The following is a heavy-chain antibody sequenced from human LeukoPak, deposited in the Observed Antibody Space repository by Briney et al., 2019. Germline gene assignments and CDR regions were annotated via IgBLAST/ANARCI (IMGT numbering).Heavy chain of an antibody. CDR3: AKDASDIVVVPAAIGFDY. D-gene: IGHD2-2*01. J-gene: IGHJ4*02. CDR2: IRYDGSNK. V-gene: IGHV3-30*02. Sequence: PGGSLRLSCAASGFTFSSYGMHWVRQAPGKGLEWVAFIRYDGSNKYYADSVKGRFTISRDNSKNTLYLQMNSLRAEDTAVYYCAKDASDIVVVPAAIGFDYWGQGTLVTVSS. CDR1: GFTFSSYG.